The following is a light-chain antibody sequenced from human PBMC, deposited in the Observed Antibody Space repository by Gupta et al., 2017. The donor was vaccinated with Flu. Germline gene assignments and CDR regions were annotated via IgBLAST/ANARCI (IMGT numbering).Light chain of an antibody. J-gene: IGLJ3*02. CDR3: VLYMGRGLV. V-gene: IGLV8-61*01. CDR2: NTN. Sequence: TVVTQEPSFSLSPRGTVTLTCGLSSGSVSTSYYPNWYQQTPGQAARTLIYNTNTRSSGVPERFSGTILGNKAALTITGGQADDEAEDYCVLYMGRGLVFGGGTKLTVL. CDR1: SGSVSTSYY.